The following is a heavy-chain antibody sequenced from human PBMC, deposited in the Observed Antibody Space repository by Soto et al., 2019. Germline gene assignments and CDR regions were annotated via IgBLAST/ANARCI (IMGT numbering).Heavy chain of an antibody. CDR1: GFNFAAYT. Sequence: GGSLRLSCSASGFNFAAYTMSWVRLTPEKGLEWAGFIRRIAYGGTTDYAASVKGRFTISRDDSRKIVYLQMSRLKIEDTAVYYCSRSLAIDFDSWGQGTQVTVSS. CDR3: SRSLAIDFDS. CDR2: IRRIAYGGTT. V-gene: IGHV3-49*04. J-gene: IGHJ4*02.